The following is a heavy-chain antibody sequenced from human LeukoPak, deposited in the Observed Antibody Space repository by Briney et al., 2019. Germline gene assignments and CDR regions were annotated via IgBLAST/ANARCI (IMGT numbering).Heavy chain of an antibody. J-gene: IGHJ5*02. CDR3: TKASGAAASYNWFDP. CDR2: ISTGGNDI. D-gene: IGHD2-2*01. CDR1: GFTFSKYE. V-gene: IGHV3-48*03. Sequence: GGSLRLSCAASGFTFSKYEMNWVRQAPGKGLEWLSYISTGGNDINYADSVKGRFTISRDNAKNSLYLQMNSLRAEDTALYYCTKASGAAASYNWFDPWGQGTLVTVSS.